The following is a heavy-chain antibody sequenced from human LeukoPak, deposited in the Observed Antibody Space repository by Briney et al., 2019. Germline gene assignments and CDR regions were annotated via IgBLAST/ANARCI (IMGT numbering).Heavy chain of an antibody. D-gene: IGHD3-22*01. CDR1: GFTFSSYG. J-gene: IGHJ4*02. CDR3: AKGYHYYDSSGYYTDDY. CDR2: IRYDGSNK. V-gene: IGHV3-30*02. Sequence: GGSLRLSCAASGFTFSSYGMHWVRQAPGKGLEWVAFIRYDGSNKYYADSVKGRFTISRDNSKNTLYLQMNSLRAEGTAVYYCAKGYHYYDSSGYYTDDYWGQGTLVTVSS.